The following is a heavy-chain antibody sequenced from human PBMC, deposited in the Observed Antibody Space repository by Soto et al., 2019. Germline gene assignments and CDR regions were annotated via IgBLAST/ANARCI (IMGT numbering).Heavy chain of an antibody. J-gene: IGHJ2*01. Sequence: QVQLVQSGAEVKKPGSSVKVSCKASGGTFSSYAISWVRQAPGQGLEWMGGIIPIFGTANYAQKFQGRVTITADESTNTAYMDLSSLSSEDSAVSSCARTAELKTTVVAPGWYFDLWGRGTLVTVSS. CDR1: GGTFSSYA. D-gene: IGHD4-17*01. V-gene: IGHV1-69*12. CDR3: ARTAELKTTVVAPGWYFDL. CDR2: IIPIFGTA.